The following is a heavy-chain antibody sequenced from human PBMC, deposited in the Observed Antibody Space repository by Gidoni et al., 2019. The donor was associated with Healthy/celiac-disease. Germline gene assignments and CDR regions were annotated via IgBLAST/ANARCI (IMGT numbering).Heavy chain of an antibody. CDR1: GFTFSSYA. CDR2: ISYDGSNK. Sequence: QVQLVESGGGVVQPGRSLRLSCAASGFTFSSYAMHWVRQAPGKGLEWVAVISYDGSNKYYADSVKGRFTISRDNSKNTLYLQMNSLRAEDTAVYYCARDPLLFVGAFDIWGQGTMVTVSS. V-gene: IGHV3-30-3*01. CDR3: ARDPLLFVGAFDI. J-gene: IGHJ3*02. D-gene: IGHD2-21*01.